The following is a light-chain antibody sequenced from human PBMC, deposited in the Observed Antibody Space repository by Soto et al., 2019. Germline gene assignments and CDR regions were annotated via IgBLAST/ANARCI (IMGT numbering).Light chain of an antibody. Sequence: QSVLTQPPSASGTPGQRVTISCSGSTSNIGSNTVHWYQQLPGTAPTHLIYRNDQRPSGVPARFSGSKSGTSASLAISGLQSDDEADYYCAAWDDSLDEYVFGTGTKVTVL. CDR3: AAWDDSLDEYV. CDR2: RND. J-gene: IGLJ1*01. V-gene: IGLV1-44*01. CDR1: TSNIGSNT.